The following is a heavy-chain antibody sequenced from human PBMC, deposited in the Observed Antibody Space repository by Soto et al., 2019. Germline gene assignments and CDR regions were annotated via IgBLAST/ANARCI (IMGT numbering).Heavy chain of an antibody. CDR1: GGTLSSFINYP. CDR3: ARRDTSGFFRYFDN. Sequence: QMQLVQSGAEVKKPGSSVKVSCKASGGTLSSFINYPINWVRQAPGQGLEWMGGIVPNVGTVNYAQKLQGRGTITADKSTGTAYMELSSLRSADTALYYCARRDTSGFFRYFDNWGQGTLVTVSS. CDR2: IVPNVGTV. J-gene: IGHJ4*02. D-gene: IGHD3-3*01. V-gene: IGHV1-69*06.